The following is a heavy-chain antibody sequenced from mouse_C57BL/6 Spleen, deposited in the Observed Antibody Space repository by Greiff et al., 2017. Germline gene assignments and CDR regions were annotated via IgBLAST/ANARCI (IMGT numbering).Heavy chain of an antibody. Sequence: VELVESGPGLVQPSQSLSITCTVSGFSLTSYGVHWVRQSPGKGLEWLGVIWRGGSTDYNAAFMSRLSITKDNSKSQVFFKMNSLQADDTAIYYCAKNVYDWCFDVWGTGTTVTVSS. J-gene: IGHJ1*03. CDR3: AKNVYDWCFDV. CDR2: IWRGGST. D-gene: IGHD1-1*01. CDR1: GFSLTSYG. V-gene: IGHV2-5*01.